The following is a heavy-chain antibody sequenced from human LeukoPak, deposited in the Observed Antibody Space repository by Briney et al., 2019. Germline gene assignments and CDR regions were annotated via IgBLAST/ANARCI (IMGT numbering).Heavy chain of an antibody. CDR1: GFTFSSYG. J-gene: IGHJ4*02. Sequence: PGGSLRLSCAASGFTFSSYGMHWVRQAPGKGLEWVAFIRYDGSNKYYADSVKGRFTISRDNSKNTLYLQMNSLRAEDTAVYYCAKDRLSYSSSWNLDYWGQGTLVTVSS. D-gene: IGHD6-13*01. CDR2: IRYDGSNK. V-gene: IGHV3-30*02. CDR3: AKDRLSYSSSWNLDY.